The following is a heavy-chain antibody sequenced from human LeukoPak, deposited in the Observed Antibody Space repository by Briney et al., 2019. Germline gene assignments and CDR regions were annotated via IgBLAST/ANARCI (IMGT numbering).Heavy chain of an antibody. Sequence: GGSLRLSCAASGFTFSNAWMSWVRQAPGKGLEWVGRIKSKTDGGTTDYAAPVKGRFTISRDDSKNTLYLQMNSLKTEDTAVYYCSTIVVVPAAQGDYYYYGMDVWGQGTTVTVSS. V-gene: IGHV3-15*01. CDR3: STIVVVPAAQGDYYYYGMDV. D-gene: IGHD2-2*01. J-gene: IGHJ6*02. CDR2: IKSKTDGGTT. CDR1: GFTFSNAW.